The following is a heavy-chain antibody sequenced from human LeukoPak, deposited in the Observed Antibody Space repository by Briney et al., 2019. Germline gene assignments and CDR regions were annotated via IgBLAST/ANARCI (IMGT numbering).Heavy chain of an antibody. J-gene: IGHJ4*02. D-gene: IGHD2-21*01. Sequence: PGGSLRLSCAASGFTFSNYGMHWVRQAPGKGLEWVAFIPYDGSNKYYADSLQGRLTISRDNSMNTLYLQMSSLRDEDTARYYCAKDICGGNCYPHGGYWGQGTLVTVSS. V-gene: IGHV3-30*02. CDR1: GFTFSNYG. CDR2: IPYDGSNK. CDR3: AKDICGGNCYPHGGY.